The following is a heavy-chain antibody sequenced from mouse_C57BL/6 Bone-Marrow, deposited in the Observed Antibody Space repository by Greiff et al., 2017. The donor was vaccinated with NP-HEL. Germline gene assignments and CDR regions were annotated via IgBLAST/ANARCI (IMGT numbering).Heavy chain of an antibody. Sequence: EVMLVESEGGLVQPGSSMKLSCTASGFTFSDYSMAWVRQVPEKGLEWVANINYDGSSTYYLDSLKSRFIISRDNAKNILYLQMSSLKSEYTATYYCAREGGLRRRTYAMDYWGQGTSVTVSS. CDR1: GFTFSDYS. V-gene: IGHV5-16*01. D-gene: IGHD2-4*01. CDR3: AREGGLRRRTYAMDY. CDR2: INYDGSST. J-gene: IGHJ4*01.